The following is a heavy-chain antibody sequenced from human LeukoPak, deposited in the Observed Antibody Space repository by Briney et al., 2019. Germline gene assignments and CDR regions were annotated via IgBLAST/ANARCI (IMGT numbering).Heavy chain of an antibody. Sequence: GSLGLSCAASGFTVSSNYMSWVRQAPGQGLEWVSVIYSGGRTYYADSVKGRFTISRDNSKNTLYLQMNSLRAEDTAVYYCARESNSGYYLSYWGQGTLVTVSS. J-gene: IGHJ4*02. V-gene: IGHV3-66*01. D-gene: IGHD3-22*01. CDR2: IYSGGRT. CDR3: ARESNSGYYLSY. CDR1: GFTVSSNY.